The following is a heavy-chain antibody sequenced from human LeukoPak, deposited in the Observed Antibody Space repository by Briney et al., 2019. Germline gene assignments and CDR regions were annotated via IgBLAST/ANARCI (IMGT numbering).Heavy chain of an antibody. J-gene: IGHJ6*02. D-gene: IGHD2-2*02. CDR2: IYYSGST. CDR3: ARGPGRYCSSTSCYTGSRYYYYGMDV. CDR1: GGSISSYY. V-gene: IGHV4-59*01. Sequence: PSETLSLTCTVSGGSISSYYWSWIRQPPGKGLEWIGYIYYSGSTNYNPSLKSRVTISVDTSKNQFSLKLSSVTAADTAVYYCARGPGRYCSSTSCYTGSRYYYYGMDVWGQGTTVTVSS.